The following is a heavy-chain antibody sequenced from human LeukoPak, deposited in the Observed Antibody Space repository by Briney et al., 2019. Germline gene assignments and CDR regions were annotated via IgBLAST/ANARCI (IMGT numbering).Heavy chain of an antibody. CDR3: AKGGSVTAPDDAFGI. CDR2: ISGNGGGT. V-gene: IGHV3-23*01. CDR1: GFTFSTYA. D-gene: IGHD5/OR15-5a*01. J-gene: IGHJ3*02. Sequence: GGSLRLSCAASGFTFSTYAMIWVRQAPGKGLEWVSVISGNGGGTYFADSVKGRFTISRDNSKNTLYLQMNSLRAEDTAIYYCAKGGSVTAPDDAFGIWGQGTMVTISS.